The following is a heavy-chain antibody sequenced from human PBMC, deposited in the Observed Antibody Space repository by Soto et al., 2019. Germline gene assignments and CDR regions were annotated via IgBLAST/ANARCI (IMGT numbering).Heavy chain of an antibody. V-gene: IGHV3-23*01. D-gene: IGHD3-3*01. J-gene: IGHJ6*02. CDR2: ISGSGGTT. CDR1: GFTFENYA. CDR3: AKDSWAIFGVPAGEYYAMDV. Sequence: GGSLRLSXVASGFTFENYAMSWVRQAPGKGLEWVSAISGSGGTTYYSDSVKGRFTISRDNSKNTVYLQMNDLRVEDAAEYFCAKDSWAIFGVPAGEYYAMDVWGQGTTVTVSS.